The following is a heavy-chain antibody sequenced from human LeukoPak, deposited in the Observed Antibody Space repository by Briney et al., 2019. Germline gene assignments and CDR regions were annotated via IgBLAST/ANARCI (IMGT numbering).Heavy chain of an antibody. J-gene: IGHJ3*02. V-gene: IGHV4-39*07. CDR1: GGSISSSSYY. CDR3: ARDWQQLSLGDAFDI. CDR2: IYYSGST. D-gene: IGHD6-13*01. Sequence: SEALSLTCTVSGGSISSSSYYWGWIRQPPGKGLEWIGSIYYSGSTYYNPSLKSRVTISVDTSKNQFSLKLSSVTAADTAVYYCARDWQQLSLGDAFDIWGQGTMVTVSS.